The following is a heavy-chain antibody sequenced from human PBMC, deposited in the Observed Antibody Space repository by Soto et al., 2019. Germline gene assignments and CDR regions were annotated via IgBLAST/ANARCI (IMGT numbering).Heavy chain of an antibody. CDR2: IYWDDSK. Sequence: QITLKESGPTLVKPTQTLTLTCTFSGFSLTTDRVGVGWIRQPPGEALEWLAVIYWDDSKTYRPSLESRLTITKDTSKYQVALTRTNRDSLDTATYYCAHAYGGRSLYWGQGTLVTVSS. J-gene: IGHJ4*02. CDR1: GFSLTTDRVG. D-gene: IGHD1-26*01. V-gene: IGHV2-5*02. CDR3: AHAYGGRSLY.